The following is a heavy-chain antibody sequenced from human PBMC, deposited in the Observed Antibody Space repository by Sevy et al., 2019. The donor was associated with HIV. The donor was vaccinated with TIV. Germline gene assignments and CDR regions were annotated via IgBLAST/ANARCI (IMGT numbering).Heavy chain of an antibody. CDR2: IWHDGTKK. Sequence: GGSLRLSCAASGFIFSNFGINWVRQAPGKGLEWVAIIWHDGTKKHYLESVKGRFTISRDNSKNTVYLKMNSLRVEDSGTYYCVRVTPDEDGTTLDSWGLGTLVTVSS. J-gene: IGHJ4*02. V-gene: IGHV3-33*01. CDR1: GFIFSNFG. CDR3: VRVTPDEDGTTLDS. D-gene: IGHD4-4*01.